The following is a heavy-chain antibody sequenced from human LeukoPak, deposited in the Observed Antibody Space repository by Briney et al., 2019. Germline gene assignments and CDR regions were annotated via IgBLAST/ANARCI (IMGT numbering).Heavy chain of an antibody. CDR3: ARKGDYHDY. CDR1: GFTFSSLS. CDR2: ISGTSSNI. J-gene: IGHJ4*02. Sequence: PGGSLRLSCTASGFTFSSLSMNWVRQAPEKGLEWVSYISGTSSNIYYADSVKGRFTISRDSAKNSLYLQMNSLRDEDTAVYYCARKGDYHDYWGQGTLVTVSS. V-gene: IGHV3-48*02.